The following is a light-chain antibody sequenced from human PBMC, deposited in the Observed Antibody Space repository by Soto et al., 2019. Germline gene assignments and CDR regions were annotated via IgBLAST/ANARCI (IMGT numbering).Light chain of an antibody. V-gene: IGKV1-5*03. J-gene: IGKJ5*01. CDR1: QSISSC. Sequence: DIQMTQSPATLSASLGDRVTITCRASQSISSCLSCYQQKPGKAPKLLIYKASSLESGVPSRFSGSGSGTEFTLTINSLQADDFAPYYCQQHTSFPIPFGQGTRLEIK. CDR3: QQHTSFPIP. CDR2: KAS.